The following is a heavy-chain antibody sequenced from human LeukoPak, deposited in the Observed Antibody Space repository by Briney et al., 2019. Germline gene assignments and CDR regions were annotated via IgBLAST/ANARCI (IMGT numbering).Heavy chain of an antibody. CDR3: ARATQRYCSGTTCFPYWFDT. J-gene: IGHJ5*02. CDR1: GGSMTHYF. Sequence: SGTLSLTCTVSGGSMTHYFWNWIRQAPGKGLEWIGYTHTSGSPDFSRSLKSRVTISLDTSKNHFSLMLSSVTAADTAVYFCARATQRYCSGTTCFPYWFDTWGQGTLATVSS. CDR2: THTSGSP. V-gene: IGHV4-4*09. D-gene: IGHD2-2*01.